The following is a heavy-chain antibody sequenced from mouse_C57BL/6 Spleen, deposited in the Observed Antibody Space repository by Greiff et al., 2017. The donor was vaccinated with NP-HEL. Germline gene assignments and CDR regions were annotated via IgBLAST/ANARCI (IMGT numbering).Heavy chain of an antibody. Sequence: EVKLMESGGGLVKPGGSLKLSCAASGFTFSSYAMSWVRQTPEKRLEWVATISDGGSYTYYPDNVKGRFTISRDNAKNNLYLQMSHLKSEDTAMYYCARALYGFHWYFDVWGTGTTVTVSS. V-gene: IGHV5-4*03. CDR3: ARALYGFHWYFDV. CDR1: GFTFSSYA. CDR2: ISDGGSYT. J-gene: IGHJ1*03. D-gene: IGHD1-1*01.